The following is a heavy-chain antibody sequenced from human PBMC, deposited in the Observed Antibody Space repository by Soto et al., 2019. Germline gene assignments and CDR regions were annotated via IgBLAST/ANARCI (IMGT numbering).Heavy chain of an antibody. Sequence: RWVRQAPGKVLEWVSTVTGGGHTTYNADSVNGRFTISRDNSKNTLYLQMNNLRAEDTAIYYCASSSVYLDVDGM. J-gene: IGHJ6*01. D-gene: IGHD2-8*01. V-gene: IGHV3-23*01. CDR3: ASSSVYLDVDGM. CDR2: VTGGGHTT.